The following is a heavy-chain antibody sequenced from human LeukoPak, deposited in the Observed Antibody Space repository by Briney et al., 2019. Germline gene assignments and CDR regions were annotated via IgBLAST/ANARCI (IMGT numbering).Heavy chain of an antibody. CDR2: IYYSGST. J-gene: IGHJ6*03. Sequence: PSETLSLTCTVSGGSISSYYWSWIRQPPGKGLEWIGYIYYSGSTNYNPSLKSRVTISVDTSKNQFSLKLSSVTAADMAVYYCARASRGDYYYYYMDVWGKGTTVTVSS. CDR3: ARASRGDYYYYYMDV. V-gene: IGHV4-59*01. CDR1: GGSISSYY.